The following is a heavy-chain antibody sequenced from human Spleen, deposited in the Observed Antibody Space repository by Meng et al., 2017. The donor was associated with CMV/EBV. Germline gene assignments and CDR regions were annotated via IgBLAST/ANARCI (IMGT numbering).Heavy chain of an antibody. J-gene: IGHJ4*02. CDR1: GFTFSSYG. Sequence: QVQLVESGXGVVQPGGSLRLSXAASGFTFSSYGMHWVRQAPGKGLEWVAFIRYDGSNKYYADSVKGRFTISRDNSKNTLYLQMNSLRAEDTAVYYCARDPLLVRGVITYYFDYWGQGTMVTVSA. CDR2: IRYDGSNK. V-gene: IGHV3-30*02. CDR3: ARDPLLVRGVITYYFDY. D-gene: IGHD3-10*01.